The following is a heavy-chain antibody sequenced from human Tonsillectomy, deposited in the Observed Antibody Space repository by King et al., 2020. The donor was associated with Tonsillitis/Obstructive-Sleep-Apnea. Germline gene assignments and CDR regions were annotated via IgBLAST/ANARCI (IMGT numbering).Heavy chain of an antibody. V-gene: IGHV4-39*01. CDR3: ARYWKDYYYYYYMDV. D-gene: IGHD1-1*01. J-gene: IGHJ6*03. CDR2: IYYSGST. Sequence: PLQESGPGLVKPSETLSLTCTVSGGSISSSSYYWGWIRQPPGKGLEWIGSIYYSGSTYYNPSLKSRVTISVDTSKNQFSLKLSSVTAADTAVYYCARYWKDYYYYYYMDVWGKGTTVTVSS. CDR1: GGSISSSSYY.